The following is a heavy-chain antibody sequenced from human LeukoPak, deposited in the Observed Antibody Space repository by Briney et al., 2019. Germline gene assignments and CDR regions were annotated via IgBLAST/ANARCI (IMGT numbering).Heavy chain of an antibody. V-gene: IGHV3-33*06. Sequence: GRSLRLSCAASGFTFSSYGMHWVRQAPGKGLEWVAVIWYDGSNKYYADSVKGRFTISRDNSKNTLYLQMNSLRAEDTAVYYCAEGPYSSSWYEIDYWGQGTLVTVSS. CDR2: IWYDGSNK. D-gene: IGHD6-13*01. J-gene: IGHJ4*02. CDR3: AEGPYSSSWYEIDY. CDR1: GFTFSSYG.